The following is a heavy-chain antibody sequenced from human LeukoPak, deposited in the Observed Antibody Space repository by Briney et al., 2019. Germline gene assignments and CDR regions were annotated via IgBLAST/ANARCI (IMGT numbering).Heavy chain of an antibody. CDR3: ARHSGSGIYTDAFDI. D-gene: IGHD3-10*01. J-gene: IGHJ3*02. CDR1: GGSISSSSYY. Sequence: PSETLSLTCTVSGGSISSSSYYWGWIRQPPGKGLEWIGSIYYSGSTYYNPSLKSRVTISVDTSKNQFSLKLSSVTAADTAVYYCARHSGSGIYTDAFDIWGQGTMVTVSS. V-gene: IGHV4-39*01. CDR2: IYYSGST.